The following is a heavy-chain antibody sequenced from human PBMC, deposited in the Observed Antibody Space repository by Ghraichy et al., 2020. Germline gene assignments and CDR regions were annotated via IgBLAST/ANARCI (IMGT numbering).Heavy chain of an antibody. CDR1: GYSFPSFA. V-gene: IGHV1-18*01. J-gene: IGHJ6*02. CDR3: ARTPGTASATQGYGMDV. Sequence: ASVKVSCKASGYSFPSFAISWVRQAPGQGLVWMGWISVYNNNTDYAQKFQGRLTMTTDTSTSTAYMQLRSLRSDDTALYYCARTPGTASATQGYGMDVWGQGTTVTVAS. CDR2: ISVYNNNT. D-gene: IGHD2-15*01.